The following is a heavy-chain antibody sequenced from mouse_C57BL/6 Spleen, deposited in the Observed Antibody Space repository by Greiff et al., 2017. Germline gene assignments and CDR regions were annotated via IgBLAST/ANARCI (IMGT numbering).Heavy chain of an antibody. D-gene: IGHD3-2*02. CDR2: ISDGGSYT. Sequence: EVKVVESGGGLVKPGGSLKLSCAASGFTFSSYAMSWVRQTPDKRLEWVATISDGGSYTYYPDNVKGRFTISRDNAKNNLYLQMSHLKSEDSAMYYCARYTLRLRSYARDYWGQGTSVTVSS. CDR3: ARYTLRLRSYARDY. V-gene: IGHV5-4*03. CDR1: GFTFSSYA. J-gene: IGHJ4*01.